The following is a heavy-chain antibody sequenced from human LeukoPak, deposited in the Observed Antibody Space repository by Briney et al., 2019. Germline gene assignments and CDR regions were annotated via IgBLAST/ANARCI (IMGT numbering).Heavy chain of an antibody. CDR3: ARDRSGSRTP. D-gene: IGHD1-26*01. CDR2: IKQDGSEK. J-gene: IGHJ5*02. Sequence: PGGSLSPSCAASGFTFRSYWLRWLRQAPGKGLEWVANIKQDGSEKYYVDSVKGRFTISRDNAKKSLHLQINRRNAEDTAVYYCARDRSGSRTPWGQGTLVTVSS. CDR1: GFTFRSYW. V-gene: IGHV3-7*01.